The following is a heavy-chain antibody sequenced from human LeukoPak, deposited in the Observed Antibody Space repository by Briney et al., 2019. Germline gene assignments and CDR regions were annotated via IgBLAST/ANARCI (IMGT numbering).Heavy chain of an antibody. J-gene: IGHJ3*01. V-gene: IGHV3-23*01. CDR2: IASSGRNT. D-gene: IGHD5-24*01. CDR3: AKDVQLSA. CDR1: GFTFSGDA. Sequence: GSLRLSCAASGFTFSGDAMTWVRQAPGKGLEWVSLIASSGRNTYHTNSVRGRFTISRDNSKKTLSLQMNSLRVEDTAIYYCAKDVQLSAWGLGTMVTVSS.